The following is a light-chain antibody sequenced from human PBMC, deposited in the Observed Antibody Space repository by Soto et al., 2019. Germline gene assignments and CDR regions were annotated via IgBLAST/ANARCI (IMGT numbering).Light chain of an antibody. V-gene: IGKV3-20*01. CDR1: QRVSNSY. J-gene: IGKJ2*01. CDR3: QQYERPPFA. CDR2: DAS. Sequence: EIVLTQSPGTLSLFPGDRATLSCRASQRVSNSYLAWFQQKPGQAPRLLIYDASSRAAGVPDRVSGGGSGTDVTLTNSALEPEDFAVYFCQQYERPPFAFGQGTRLEI.